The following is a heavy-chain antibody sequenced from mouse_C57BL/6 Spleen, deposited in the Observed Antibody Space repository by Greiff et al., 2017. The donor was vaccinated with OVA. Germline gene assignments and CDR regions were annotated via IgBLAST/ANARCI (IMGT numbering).Heavy chain of an antibody. Sequence: QVQLQQPGAELVMPGASVKLSCKASGYTFTSYWMHWVKQRPGQGLEWIGEIDPSDSYTNYNQKFKGKSTLTVDKSSSTAYMQLSSLTSEDSAVYYCARPSDGYYSGYWGQGTTLTVSS. D-gene: IGHD2-3*01. CDR2: IDPSDSYT. CDR1: GYTFTSYW. V-gene: IGHV1-69*01. CDR3: ARPSDGYYSGY. J-gene: IGHJ2*01.